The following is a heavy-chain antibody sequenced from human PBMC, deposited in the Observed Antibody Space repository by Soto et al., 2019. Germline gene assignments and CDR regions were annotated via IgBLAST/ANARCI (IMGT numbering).Heavy chain of an antibody. V-gene: IGHV3-21*01. D-gene: IGHD3-9*01. J-gene: IGHJ6*03. CDR2: ISSSSSYI. Sequence: GGSLRLSCAASGFTFSSYSMNWVRQAPGKGLEWVSSISSSSSYIYCADSVKGRFTISRDNAKNSLYLQMNSLRAEDTAVYYCARPYYDILSYYYMDVWGKGTTVTVSS. CDR1: GFTFSSYS. CDR3: ARPYYDILSYYYMDV.